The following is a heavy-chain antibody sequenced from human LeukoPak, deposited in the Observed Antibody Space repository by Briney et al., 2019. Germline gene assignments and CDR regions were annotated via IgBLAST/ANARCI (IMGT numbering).Heavy chain of an antibody. V-gene: IGHV4-39*01. J-gene: IGHJ2*01. CDR3: ARQTYPWYFDL. CDR1: GDSVSSSSSY. Sequence: PSETLSLTCTVSGDSVSSSSSYWGWIRQPPGMGLEWIGSIFYSGTTYYNSSLKSRLTFSVDTSKNQFSLKVRSVTAADTAVYYCARQTYPWYFDLWGRGTLVTVSS. CDR2: IFYSGTT.